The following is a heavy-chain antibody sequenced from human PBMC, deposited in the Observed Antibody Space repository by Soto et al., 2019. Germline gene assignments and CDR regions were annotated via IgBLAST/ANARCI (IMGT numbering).Heavy chain of an antibody. CDR2: ISAST. CDR3: AIRMYSTRWYYLDY. Sequence: EMQLLESGGGLVQAGGSLRLSCAASGFTVSSYARNWVRQAPGKGREWVSGISASTYYADSVKGRFTISRDTSKNTLYLQMNSLRAEDTAIYFCAIRMYSTRWYYLDYWGQGTLVTVSS. J-gene: IGHJ4*02. CDR1: GFTVSSYA. V-gene: IGHV3-23*01. D-gene: IGHD6-13*01.